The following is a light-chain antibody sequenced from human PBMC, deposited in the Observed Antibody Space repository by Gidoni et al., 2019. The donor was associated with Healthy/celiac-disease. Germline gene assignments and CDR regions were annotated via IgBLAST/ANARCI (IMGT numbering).Light chain of an antibody. CDR3: QSYDSSNLWV. V-gene: IGLV6-57*04. CDR2: EEN. Sequence: NFMLTQPHSVSESPGKPVTISCTRSSGSIASNYVQWYQQRPGSAPTTVIYEENQRPSGVPDRFSGSIDSSSNSASLTISGLKTEDEADYYCQSYDSSNLWVFGGGTKLTVL. CDR1: SGSIASNY. J-gene: IGLJ3*02.